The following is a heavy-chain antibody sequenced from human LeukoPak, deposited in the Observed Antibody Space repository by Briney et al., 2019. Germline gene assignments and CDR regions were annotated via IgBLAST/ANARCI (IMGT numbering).Heavy chain of an antibody. Sequence: ASVKVSCKASGYTFTSYYMHWVRQAPGQGLEWMGIINPSGGSTSYARKFQGRVTMTRDTSTSTVYMELSSLRSEDTAVYYCARDRAGVLWFGELSGDYWGQGTLVTVSS. J-gene: IGHJ4*02. CDR1: GYTFTSYY. V-gene: IGHV1-46*01. D-gene: IGHD3-10*01. CDR2: INPSGGST. CDR3: ARDRAGVLWFGELSGDY.